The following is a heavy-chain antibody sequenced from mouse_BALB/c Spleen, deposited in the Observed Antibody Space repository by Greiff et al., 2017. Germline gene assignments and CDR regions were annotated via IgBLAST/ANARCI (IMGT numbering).Heavy chain of an antibody. Sequence: QVQLQQSGAELVKPGASVKLSCKASGYTFTSYYMYWVKQRPGQGLEWIGEINPSNGGTNFNEKFKSKATLTVDKSSSTAYMQLSSLTSEDSAVYYCTRVWSQTLYYYAMDYWGQGTSVTVSS. CDR3: TRVWSQTLYYYAMDY. CDR1: GYTFTSYY. J-gene: IGHJ4*01. D-gene: IGHD2-10*02. CDR2: INPSNGGT. V-gene: IGHV1S81*02.